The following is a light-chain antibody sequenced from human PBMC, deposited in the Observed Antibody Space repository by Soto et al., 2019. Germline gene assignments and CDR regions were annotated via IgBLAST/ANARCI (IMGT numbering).Light chain of an antibody. J-gene: IGKJ4*01. Sequence: EIVLTQSPGTLSLSPGERAALSCRASQSVSSSYLAWYQQKPGQAPRLLIYGASSRATGIPDRFSGSGSGTDFTLTISRLEPEDFAVYYCQQYGSSLGVTFGRGTKVDIK. CDR3: QQYGSSLGVT. V-gene: IGKV3-20*01. CDR1: QSVSSSY. CDR2: GAS.